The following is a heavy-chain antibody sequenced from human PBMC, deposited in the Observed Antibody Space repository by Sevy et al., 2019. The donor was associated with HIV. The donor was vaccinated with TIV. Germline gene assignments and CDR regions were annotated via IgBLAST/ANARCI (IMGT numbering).Heavy chain of an antibody. V-gene: IGHV1-24*01. Sequence: ASVKVASKVSGYTLTELSMHWVRQAPGKGLEWMGGFDPEDGETIYAQKFQGRVTMTEDTSTDTAYMELSSLRSEDTAVYYCATRSHTSGWYPPPGGDAFDIWGQGTMVTVSS. D-gene: IGHD6-19*01. CDR2: FDPEDGET. CDR3: ATRSHTSGWYPPPGGDAFDI. CDR1: GYTLTELS. J-gene: IGHJ3*02.